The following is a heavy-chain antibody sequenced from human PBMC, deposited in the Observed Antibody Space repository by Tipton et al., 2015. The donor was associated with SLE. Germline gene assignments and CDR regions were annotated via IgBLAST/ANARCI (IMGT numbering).Heavy chain of an antibody. Sequence: LRLSCAVYGGSFSGDYWTWIRQSPGKGLEWIGSIYYGGNIYYNPSLKSRVTISLDTSKNLFSLNLNSVTAADTAVYYCARQVSIFGRFDYWGQGTLVTVSS. J-gene: IGHJ4*02. D-gene: IGHD3-3*01. CDR3: ARQVSIFGRFDY. CDR1: GGSFSGDY. V-gene: IGHV4-34*01. CDR2: IYYGGNI.